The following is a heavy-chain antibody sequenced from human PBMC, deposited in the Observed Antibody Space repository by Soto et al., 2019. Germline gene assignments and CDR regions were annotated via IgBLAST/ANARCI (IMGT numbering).Heavy chain of an antibody. CDR3: ARIRAGHSFGRVIAPFYFDY. J-gene: IGHJ4*02. D-gene: IGHD3-16*02. Sequence: GGSLRLSCAASGFTFSSYGMHWVRQAPGKGLEWVAVISYDGSNKYYADSVKGRFTISRDNSKNTLYLQMTNMDPVDTATYYCARIRAGHSFGRVIAPFYFDYWGQGTLVTVSS. V-gene: IGHV3-30*03. CDR2: ISYDGSNK. CDR1: GFTFSSYG.